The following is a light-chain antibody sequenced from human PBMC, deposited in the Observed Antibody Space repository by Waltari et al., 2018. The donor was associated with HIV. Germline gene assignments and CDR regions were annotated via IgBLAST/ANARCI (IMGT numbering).Light chain of an antibody. V-gene: IGLV1-47*01. CDR1: SSNIGTNN. CDR2: RND. J-gene: IGLJ2*01. Sequence: QSVLSQPPPVAGTRGQRVTSPGSGSSSNIGTNNECWYQQLAGTAPTLLIYRNDQRPSGVPDRFSGSKSGPSASLVISGLRSEDEADYYCASRDDSLSVHVIFGGGTKLTVL. CDR3: ASRDDSLSVHVI.